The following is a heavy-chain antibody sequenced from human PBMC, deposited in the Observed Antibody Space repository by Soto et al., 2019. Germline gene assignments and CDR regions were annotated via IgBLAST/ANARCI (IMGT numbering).Heavy chain of an antibody. CDR3: ARAMYYYDSSGPPYDAFDI. Sequence: GASVKVSCKASGGTFSSYTISWVRQAPGQGLEWMGRIIPVLGIANYAQKFQGRVTITADKSTSTAYMELSSLRSEDTAVYYCARAMYYYDSSGPPYDAFDIWGQGTMVTVSS. CDR2: IIPVLGIA. D-gene: IGHD3-22*01. J-gene: IGHJ3*02. CDR1: GGTFSSYT. V-gene: IGHV1-69*02.